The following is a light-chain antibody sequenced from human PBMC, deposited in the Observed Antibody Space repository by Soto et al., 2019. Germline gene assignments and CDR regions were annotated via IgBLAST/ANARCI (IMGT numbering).Light chain of an antibody. J-gene: IGKJ5*01. CDR1: QTFSSH. CDR3: QQRSNWPPVIT. Sequence: EIVLTQSPATLSLSPGERATLSCRASQTFSSHLAWYQQKPGQAPRLLIYDASKSATGIPARFSGRGSGTDFTLTISSLEPEDFAVYYGQQRSNWPPVITFGQGTRLE. CDR2: DAS. V-gene: IGKV3-11*01.